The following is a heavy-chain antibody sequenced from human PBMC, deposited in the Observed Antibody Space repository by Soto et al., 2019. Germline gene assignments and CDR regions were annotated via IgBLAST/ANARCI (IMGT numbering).Heavy chain of an antibody. Sequence: GGSLRLSCAASGFTFSSYEMNWVRQAPGKGLEWVSYISSSGSTIYYADSVKGRFTISRDNAKNSLYLQMNSLRAEDTAVYYCARDEPSYYYGSDPYGMGVWGQGTTVTVSS. CDR3: ARDEPSYYYGSDPYGMGV. CDR1: GFTFSSYE. J-gene: IGHJ6*02. CDR2: ISSSGSTI. V-gene: IGHV3-48*03. D-gene: IGHD3-10*01.